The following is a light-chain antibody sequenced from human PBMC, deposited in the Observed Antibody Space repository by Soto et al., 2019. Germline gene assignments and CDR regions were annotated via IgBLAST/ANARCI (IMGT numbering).Light chain of an antibody. V-gene: IGKV3-15*01. CDR2: GAS. CDR3: QQYNNWPPVT. Sequence: EIVMTQSPATLSVSPGERATLSCRASQSVSSNLAWYQQKPGQAPRLLIYGASTRATGIPARFSGSGSGTEFTLTISSMQSEDFAVYYCQQYNNWPPVTFGPGTKVDIK. J-gene: IGKJ3*01. CDR1: QSVSSN.